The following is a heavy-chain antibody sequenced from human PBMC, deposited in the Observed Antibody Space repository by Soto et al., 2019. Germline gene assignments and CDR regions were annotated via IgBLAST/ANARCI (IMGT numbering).Heavy chain of an antibody. V-gene: IGHV1-18*01. CDR1: GYTFTSYG. CDR2: ISAYNGNT. D-gene: IGHD3-10*01. Sequence: QVQLVQSGAEVKKPGASVKVSCKASGYTFTSYGIIWVRQAPGQGLEWMGWISAYNGNTNYAQKLQGRVTMTTDTSTSTAYMELRSLRSDDTSVYYCARSITMVRDPKKEALNWFDPWGQGTLVTVSS. J-gene: IGHJ5*02. CDR3: ARSITMVRDPKKEALNWFDP.